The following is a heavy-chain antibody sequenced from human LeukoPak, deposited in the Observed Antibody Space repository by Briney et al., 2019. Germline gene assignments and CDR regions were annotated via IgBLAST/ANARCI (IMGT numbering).Heavy chain of an antibody. J-gene: IGHJ6*03. Sequence: GESLKISCKGSGYSFTSYWIGWVRQMPGKGLEWMGIIYPGDSDTRYSPSFQGQVTISADKSISTAYLQWSSLKASDTAMYYCARLKRGVVPAAMAFYYYYYMDVWSKGTTVTVSS. CDR3: ARLKRGVVPAAMAFYYYYYMDV. V-gene: IGHV5-51*01. CDR1: GYSFTSYW. D-gene: IGHD2-2*01. CDR2: IYPGDSDT.